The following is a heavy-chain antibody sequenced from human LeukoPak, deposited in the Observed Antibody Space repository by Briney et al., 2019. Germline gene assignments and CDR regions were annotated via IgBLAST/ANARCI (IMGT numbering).Heavy chain of an antibody. Sequence: SETLSLTCAVSGGSISSSNWWSWVRPPPGKGLEWIGEIYHSGSTNYNPSLKSRVTISVDKSKNQFSLKLSSVTAADTAVYYCARADYGDYGGEGAFDIWGQGTMVTVSS. V-gene: IGHV4-4*02. CDR1: GGSISSSNW. CDR3: ARADYGDYGGEGAFDI. CDR2: IYHSGST. J-gene: IGHJ3*02. D-gene: IGHD4-17*01.